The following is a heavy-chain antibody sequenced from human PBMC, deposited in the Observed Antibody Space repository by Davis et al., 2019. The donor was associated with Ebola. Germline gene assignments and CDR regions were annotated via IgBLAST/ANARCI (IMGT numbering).Heavy chain of an antibody. J-gene: IGHJ4*01. CDR2: ISGSGGST. Sequence: GESLKISCAASGFTFSSYVMSWVRQAPGKGLEWVSAISGSGGSTYYADPVKGRFTISRDNSEKKVYLQMNGLRVEDTDEYYCAKDGPEWGYYFDYWGQGTLVAVAS. D-gene: IGHD7-27*01. CDR1: GFTFSSYV. V-gene: IGHV3-23*01. CDR3: AKDGPEWGYYFDY.